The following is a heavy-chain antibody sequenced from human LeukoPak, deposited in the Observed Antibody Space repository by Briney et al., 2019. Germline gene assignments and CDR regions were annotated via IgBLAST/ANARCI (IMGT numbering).Heavy chain of an antibody. V-gene: IGHV4-39*01. CDR1: GGSISSSSYY. CDR2: IYYSGST. J-gene: IGHJ5*02. CDR3: ARRLDP. Sequence: SETLSLTCTVSGGSISSSSYYWGWIRQPPGKGLEWIGSIYYSGSTYYNPSLKSRVSISVDTSKNQFSLKPSSVTAADTAVYYCARRLDPWGQGTLVTVSS.